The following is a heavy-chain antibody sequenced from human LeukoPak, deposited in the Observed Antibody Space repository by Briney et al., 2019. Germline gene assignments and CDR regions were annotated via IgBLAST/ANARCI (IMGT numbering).Heavy chain of an antibody. J-gene: IGHJ4*02. V-gene: IGHV3-30-3*01. D-gene: IGHD6-13*01. CDR3: ARGYSSSWYSDY. Sequence: PGRSLRLSCAASGFTFSSNAMHWVRLAPGEGMDWAALISYDGSDEDYADSVKGRFTISRDNSKNTLYLQMNSLRAEDTAVYYCARGYSSSWYSDYWGQGTLVTVSS. CDR2: ISYDGSDE. CDR1: GFTFSSNA.